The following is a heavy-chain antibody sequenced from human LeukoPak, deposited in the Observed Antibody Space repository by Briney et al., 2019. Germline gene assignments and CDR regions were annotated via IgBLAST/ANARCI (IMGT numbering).Heavy chain of an antibody. CDR2: IYSGGST. V-gene: IGHV3-66*01. D-gene: IGHD2/OR15-2a*01. J-gene: IGHJ3*02. Sequence: GGSLRLSCAASGFTVSSNYMNWVRQAPGKGLEWVSVIYSGGSTYYADSVKGRFTISRDNSKNTLYLQMNSLRAEDTAVYYCAREEYYDDAFDIWGQGTMVTVSS. CDR3: AREEYYDDAFDI. CDR1: GFTVSSNY.